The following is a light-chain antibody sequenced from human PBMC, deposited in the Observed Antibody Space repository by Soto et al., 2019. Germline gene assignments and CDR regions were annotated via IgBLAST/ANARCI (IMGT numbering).Light chain of an antibody. CDR1: SSDVGAYNF. CDR3: SSYTSSSTYV. CDR2: DVS. V-gene: IGLV2-14*03. J-gene: IGLJ1*01. Sequence: QSALPQPASVSGSPRQSITISCTGTSSDVGAYNFVSWYQQHPGKAPKLMIYDVSNRPSGVSSRFSAFKSGNTASLSISGLQAEDEADYYCSSYTSSSTYVFGTGTKLTVL.